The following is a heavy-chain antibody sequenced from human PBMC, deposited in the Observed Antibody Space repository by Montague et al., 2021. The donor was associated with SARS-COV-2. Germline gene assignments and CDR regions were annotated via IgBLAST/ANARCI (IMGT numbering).Heavy chain of an antibody. J-gene: IGHJ4*02. CDR2: IFRSGDS. V-gene: IGHV4-4*02. Sequence: SETLSLTYTVSGDSISNSNWWTWVRQSPGRGLEWIGEIFRSGDSNYNPSLKSRVTMSVDMSRNQFSLSLSNVTAADTAIYYCVRGGAMTVVVFDYWGQGTLATVSS. CDR1: GDSISNSNW. D-gene: IGHD3-22*01. CDR3: VRGGAMTVVVFDY.